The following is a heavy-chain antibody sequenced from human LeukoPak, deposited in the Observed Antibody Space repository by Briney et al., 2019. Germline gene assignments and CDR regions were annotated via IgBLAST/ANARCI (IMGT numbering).Heavy chain of an antibody. V-gene: IGHV1-46*01. D-gene: IGHD1-26*01. CDR3: ARDFSGKWEQLTGWWLDP. Sequence: ASVKVSCKASGYTFTDYYMHWVRQAPGQGLEWMGIINPSGDFRSYAQKFQGRIIVTRDMSTRTLYMELSDLRPEDTAVYYCARDFSGKWEQLTGWWLDPWGQGTLVIVSS. J-gene: IGHJ5*02. CDR1: GYTFTDYY. CDR2: INPSGDFR.